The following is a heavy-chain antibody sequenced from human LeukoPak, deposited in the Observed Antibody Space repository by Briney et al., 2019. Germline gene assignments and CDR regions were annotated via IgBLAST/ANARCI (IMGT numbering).Heavy chain of an antibody. CDR3: AKDRAGDRWYFDL. Sequence: GSLRLSCAASGFTVSSNYMSWVRQAPGKGLEWVSVFYSGGSTYYADSVKGRFTISRDKSKNTLYLQMNTLRAEDTAVYYCAKDRAGDRWYFDLWGRGTLVTVSS. D-gene: IGHD7-27*01. CDR1: GFTVSSNY. V-gene: IGHV3-66*01. CDR2: FYSGGST. J-gene: IGHJ2*01.